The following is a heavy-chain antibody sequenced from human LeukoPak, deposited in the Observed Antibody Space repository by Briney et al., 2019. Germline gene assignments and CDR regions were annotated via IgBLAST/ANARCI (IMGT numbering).Heavy chain of an antibody. Sequence: KTGGSLRLSCAASGFTFNIYSMNWVRQAPGKGLEWVSRITSSSHYIYYADSVKGRFTISRDAKNSVYLQMNSLRAEDTAVYYCARSGILGIAAAVDVWGKGTTVTVSS. D-gene: IGHD6-13*01. CDR3: ARSGILGIAAAVDV. CDR1: GFTFNIYS. CDR2: ITSSSHYI. V-gene: IGHV3-21*01. J-gene: IGHJ6*04.